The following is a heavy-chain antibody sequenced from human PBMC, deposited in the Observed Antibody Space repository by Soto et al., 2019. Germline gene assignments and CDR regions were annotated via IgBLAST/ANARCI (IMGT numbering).Heavy chain of an antibody. V-gene: IGHV1-69*02. Sequence: QVQLVQSGAEVKKPGSSVKVSCKASGGTFSSYTISWVRQAPGQGLEWMGRIIPILGIANYAQKFQGRVTITADKSTSTAYMELSSLRSEDTAVYYCARGKYYYGSNYFDYWGQGTLVTVSS. J-gene: IGHJ4*02. D-gene: IGHD3-10*01. CDR3: ARGKYYYGSNYFDY. CDR1: GGTFSSYT. CDR2: IIPILGIA.